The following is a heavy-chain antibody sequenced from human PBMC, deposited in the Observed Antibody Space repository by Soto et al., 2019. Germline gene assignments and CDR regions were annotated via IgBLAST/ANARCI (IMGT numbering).Heavy chain of an antibody. CDR2: IIPMLGIR. V-gene: IGHV1-69*02. J-gene: IGHJ3*02. D-gene: IGHD2-21*01. CDR1: GGTFNTYS. CDR3: TIGTWSGEVFDI. Sequence: QVQLVQSGAEVKKPGSSVKVSCKASGGTFNTYSMFWVRQAPGQGLEWMGRIIPMLGIRNYAQRFQDRVTITADKTTATAHMELSSLRSEDTALYYCTIGTWSGEVFDIWGQGTMVTVSS.